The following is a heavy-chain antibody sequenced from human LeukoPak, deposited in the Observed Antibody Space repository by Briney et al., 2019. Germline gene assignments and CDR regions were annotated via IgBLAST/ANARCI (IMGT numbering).Heavy chain of an antibody. CDR1: GGSFSGYY. CDR2: MNHSGST. Sequence: SETLSLTCAVYGGSFSGYYWSWIRQPPGKGLEWIGEMNHSGSTNYNPSLKSRVTISVDTSKNQFSLKLSSVTAADTAVYYCARGRRIVVVVAATNYYYYYMDVWGKGTTVTVSS. D-gene: IGHD2-15*01. V-gene: IGHV4-34*01. J-gene: IGHJ6*03. CDR3: ARGRRIVVVVAATNYYYYYMDV.